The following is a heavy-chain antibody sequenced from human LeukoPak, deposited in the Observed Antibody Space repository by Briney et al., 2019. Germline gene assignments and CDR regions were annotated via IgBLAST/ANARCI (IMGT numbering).Heavy chain of an antibody. J-gene: IGHJ5*02. Sequence: GASVKVSCKASGYTFTSYDINWVRQATGQGLEWMGWMNPNSGNTGYAQKFQGRVTMTRNTSISTAYMELSSLRSEDMAVYYCARAPGRITYHNWFDPWGQGTLVTVSP. D-gene: IGHD3-10*01. CDR3: ARAPGRITYHNWFDP. CDR2: MNPNSGNT. CDR1: GYTFTSYD. V-gene: IGHV1-8*01.